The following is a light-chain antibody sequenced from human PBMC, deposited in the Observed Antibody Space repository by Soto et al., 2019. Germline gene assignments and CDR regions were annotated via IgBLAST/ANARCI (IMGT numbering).Light chain of an antibody. CDR3: AAWDDTLTAWV. V-gene: IGLV1-47*01. CDR1: SSNIAGNF. CDR2: RND. Sequence: QLVLTQAPSASGTPGQRVSITCSGSSSNIAGNFVFWYQQLPGTAPSLLIYRNDQRPSGVPDRISGSKSGTSASLAISGLRSEDEGDYYCAAWDDTLTAWVFGGGTKLTVL. J-gene: IGLJ3*02.